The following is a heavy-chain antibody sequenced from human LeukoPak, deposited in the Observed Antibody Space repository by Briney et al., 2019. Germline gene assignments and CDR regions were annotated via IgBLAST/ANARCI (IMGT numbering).Heavy chain of an antibody. J-gene: IGHJ3*02. V-gene: IGHV1-46*01. CDR3: ARVLRMHSSSPLLGI. CDR1: GYIFTSYY. D-gene: IGHD6-13*01. Sequence: ASVKVSCKASGYIFTSYYMHWVRPAPGKGLEWMGIINPSGGSTSYAQKFQGRVTMTSHTSTSTVYMELSSLRSEDTAVYYGARVLRMHSSSPLLGIWGQGTKVTVSS. CDR2: INPSGGST.